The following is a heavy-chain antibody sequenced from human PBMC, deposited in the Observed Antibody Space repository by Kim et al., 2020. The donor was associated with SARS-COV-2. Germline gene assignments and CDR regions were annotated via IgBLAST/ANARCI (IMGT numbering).Heavy chain of an antibody. D-gene: IGHD6-13*01. Sequence: PSLTSRVTRSVDTSKNQFSLKLSSGTAADTAVYYCAREVAAAGLYGMDVWGQGTTVTVSS. J-gene: IGHJ6*02. CDR3: AREVAAAGLYGMDV. V-gene: IGHV4-31*02.